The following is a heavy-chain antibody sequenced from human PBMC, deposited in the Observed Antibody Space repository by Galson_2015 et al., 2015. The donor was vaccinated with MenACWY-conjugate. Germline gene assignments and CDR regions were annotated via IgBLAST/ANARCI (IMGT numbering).Heavy chain of an antibody. CDR1: GGSISSRSYF. D-gene: IGHD4-23*01. CDR3: ARRSARLTLGAFDI. J-gene: IGHJ3*02. Sequence: EILSLTCTVSGGSISSRSYFWGWIRQPPGKGLEWIGTISYSGSTYYNPSLNNRVTVSADTSQNPFSLNVNSVTAADTALYYCARRSARLTLGAFDIWGQGTMVTVSS. CDR2: ISYSGST. V-gene: IGHV4-39*01.